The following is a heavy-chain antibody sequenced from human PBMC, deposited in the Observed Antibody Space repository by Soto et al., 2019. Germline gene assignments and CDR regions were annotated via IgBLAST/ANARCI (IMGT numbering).Heavy chain of an antibody. V-gene: IGHV3-23*01. D-gene: IGHD6-19*01. CDR3: AGAVAGYYYGMDV. CDR1: GFTFSNYA. CDR2: ISDNGGST. J-gene: IGHJ6*02. Sequence: PGGSLRLSCAASGFTFSNYAMSWVRQAPGKGLEWVSAISDNGGSTYYADSVKGRFTISRDNSKNTLDVQMNGLRAEDTAVYYCAGAVAGYYYGMDVWRQGTTVTVSS.